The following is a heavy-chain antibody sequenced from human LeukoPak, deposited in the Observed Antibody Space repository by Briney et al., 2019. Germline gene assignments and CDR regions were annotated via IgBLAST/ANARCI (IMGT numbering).Heavy chain of an antibody. J-gene: IGHJ5*02. Sequence: GESLQISCKGSGSIFTSYWIGWVRQVPGKGLEWMGIIYPGDSDTRYSPSFQGQVTISADKSISTAYLQWSSLKASDTAMYYCARRPMDLNGDYNWFDPWGQGTLVTVSS. CDR3: ARRPMDLNGDYNWFDP. CDR1: GSIFTSYW. V-gene: IGHV5-51*01. D-gene: IGHD2-21*02. CDR2: IYPGDSDT.